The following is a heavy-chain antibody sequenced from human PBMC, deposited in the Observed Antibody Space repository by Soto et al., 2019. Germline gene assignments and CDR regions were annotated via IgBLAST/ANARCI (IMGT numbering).Heavy chain of an antibody. CDR1: GFSLSTSGVG. V-gene: IGHV2-5*01. J-gene: IGHJ6*02. D-gene: IGHD3-10*01. Sequence: SGPTLVNPTQTLTLTCTFSGFSLSTSGVGVGWIRQPPGKALEWLALIYWNDDKRYSPSLKSRLTITKDTSKNQVVLTMTNMDPVDTATYYCAHRQQRFGEPPSGMDVWGQGTTVTVSS. CDR3: AHRQQRFGEPPSGMDV. CDR2: IYWNDDK.